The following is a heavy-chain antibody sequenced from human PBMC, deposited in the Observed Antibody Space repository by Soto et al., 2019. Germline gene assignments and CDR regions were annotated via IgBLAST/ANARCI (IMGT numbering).Heavy chain of an antibody. Sequence: HLQLQESGPGLVKPSETLSLTCTVSGGSISSSSYYWGWIRQPPGKGMEWIGSIYYSGSTYYNPSLRSRVTISVDTSKGPFSLKLSSVTAADTAVYYCATQDIVATVVVYWGQGTLVTVSS. CDR3: ATQDIVATVVVY. CDR2: IYYSGST. J-gene: IGHJ4*02. D-gene: IGHD5-12*01. V-gene: IGHV4-39*01. CDR1: GGSISSSSYY.